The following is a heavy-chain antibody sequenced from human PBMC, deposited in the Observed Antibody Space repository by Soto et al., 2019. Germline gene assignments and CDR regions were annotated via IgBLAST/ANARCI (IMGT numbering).Heavy chain of an antibody. Sequence: GGSLRLSCAASGFTFSSYAMHWVRQAPGKGLEYVSAIVSNGGSTSYANSVKGRFTISRDNSKNTLYLQMGSLRAEDMAVYFCARGSNGYHFDDSGQGTLVTVSS. D-gene: IGHD5-12*01. CDR3: ARGSNGYHFDD. CDR2: IVSNGGST. V-gene: IGHV3-64*01. J-gene: IGHJ4*02. CDR1: GFTFSSYA.